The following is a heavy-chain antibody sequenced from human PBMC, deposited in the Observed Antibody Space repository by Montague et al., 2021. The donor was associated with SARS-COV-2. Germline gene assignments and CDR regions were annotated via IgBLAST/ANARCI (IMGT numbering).Heavy chain of an antibody. CDR3: ACDSRTSGWGYWYHGLDV. CDR2: INTSGSS. D-gene: IGHD6-19*01. Sequence: SETLSLTCGVSGGSINSYNWCWSRHPPPTGLELIGRINTSGSSNNYHSPNGRVTITVDTSTYHLPLKLTSMTAADTAAYYCACDSRTSGWGYWYHGLDVWGQGTTVIVSS. J-gene: IGHJ6*02. CDR1: GGSINSYN. V-gene: IGHV4-59*10.